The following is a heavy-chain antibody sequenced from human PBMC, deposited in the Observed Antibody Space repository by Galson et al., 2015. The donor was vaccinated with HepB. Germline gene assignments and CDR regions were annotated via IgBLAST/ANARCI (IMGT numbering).Heavy chain of an antibody. V-gene: IGHV3-21*01. CDR3: ARDPHGWDAFDI. CDR1: GFTFSSYS. D-gene: IGHD2-15*01. CDR2: ISSSSSYI. J-gene: IGHJ3*02. Sequence: SLRLSCAASGFTFSSYSMNWVRQAPGKGLEWVSSISSSSSYIYYADSVKGRFTISRDNAKNSLYLQMNSLRAEDTAVYYCARDPHGWDAFDIWGQGTMVTVSS.